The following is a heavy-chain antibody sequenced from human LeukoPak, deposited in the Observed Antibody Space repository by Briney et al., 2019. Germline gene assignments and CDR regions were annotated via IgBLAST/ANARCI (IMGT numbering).Heavy chain of an antibody. CDR2: ISAYNGNT. D-gene: IGHD6-19*01. Sequence: ASVKVSCKASGYTFTSYGISWVRQAPGQGLEWMGWISAYNGNTNYAQKLQGRVTMTTDTSTSTAYMELRSLRSDDTAVYYCARDDSSGWYGTAEYFQHWGQGTLVTVSS. CDR1: GYTFTSYG. J-gene: IGHJ1*01. V-gene: IGHV1-18*01. CDR3: ARDDSSGWYGTAEYFQH.